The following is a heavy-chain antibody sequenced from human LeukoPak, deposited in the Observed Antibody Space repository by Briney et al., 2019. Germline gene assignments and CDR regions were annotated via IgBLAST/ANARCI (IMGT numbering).Heavy chain of an antibody. V-gene: IGHV1-69*13. CDR2: IVPIFGTA. J-gene: IGHJ4*02. CDR1: GGTFSSYA. CDR3: ARVLLEWLLIDY. Sequence: AAAVKVSCKASGGTFSSYAISLVRQAPGQGLEWMGGIVPIFGTANYAQKFQGRGTITADGSTRTAYLELSSLRSEDTAVYYCARVLLEWLLIDYWGQGTLVTVSS. D-gene: IGHD3-3*01.